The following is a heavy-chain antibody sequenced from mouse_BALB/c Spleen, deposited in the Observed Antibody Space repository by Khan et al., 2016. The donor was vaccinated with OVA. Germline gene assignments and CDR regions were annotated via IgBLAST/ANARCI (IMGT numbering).Heavy chain of an antibody. V-gene: IGHV1S81*02. D-gene: IGHD1-1*02. J-gene: IGHJ3*01. CDR1: GYTFTSYY. CDR2: INPNNGDT. CDR3: TSSWCAAFAY. Sequence: VQLQESGAELVKPGASVKLSCKASGYTFTSYYMYWVKQRPGQGLEWIGGINPNNGDTDFNEKFKSKATLTVDKSSNTAYMLLSSLNSEDSAVYYCTSSWCAAFAYWGQGTLVTVSA.